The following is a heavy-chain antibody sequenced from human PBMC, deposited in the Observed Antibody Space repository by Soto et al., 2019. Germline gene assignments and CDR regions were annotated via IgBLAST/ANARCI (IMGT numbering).Heavy chain of an antibody. CDR2: ISYDGSNK. CDR1: GFTFSSYA. V-gene: IGHV3-30-3*01. Sequence: QVQLVESGGGVVQPGRSLRLSCAASGFTFSSYAMHWVRQAPGMGLEWVAVISYDGSNKYYADSVKGRFTISRDNSKNTLYLQMNSLRAEDTAVYYCARDGGLWFGELFKEGEDYWGQGTLVTVSS. J-gene: IGHJ4*02. CDR3: ARDGGLWFGELFKEGEDY. D-gene: IGHD3-10*01.